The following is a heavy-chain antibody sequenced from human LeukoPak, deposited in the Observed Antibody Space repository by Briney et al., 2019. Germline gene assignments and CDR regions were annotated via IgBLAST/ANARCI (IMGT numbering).Heavy chain of an antibody. CDR3: ARAIITSGYYPDAFDI. V-gene: IGHV4-4*07. CDR1: GGSISSYY. CDR2: IYTSGST. Sequence: SETLSLTCTVSGGSISSYYWSWIRQPAGKGLEWIGRIYTSGSTNYNPSLKSRVTMSVDTSKNQFSLKLSSVTAADTAVYYCARAIITSGYYPDAFDIWGQGTMVTVSS. D-gene: IGHD3-22*01. J-gene: IGHJ3*02.